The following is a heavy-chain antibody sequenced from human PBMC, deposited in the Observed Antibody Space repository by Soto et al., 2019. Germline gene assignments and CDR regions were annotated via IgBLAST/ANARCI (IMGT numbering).Heavy chain of an antibody. Sequence: PGGSLRLSCAASGFTFSSYSMNWVRQAPGKGLEWVSSISSSSSYIYYADSVKGRFTISRDSAKNSLYLQMNSLRAEDTAVYYCARSASAVVRGVITYWGQGTLVTVSS. J-gene: IGHJ4*02. V-gene: IGHV3-21*01. CDR2: ISSSSSYI. D-gene: IGHD3-10*01. CDR1: GFTFSSYS. CDR3: ARSASAVVRGVITY.